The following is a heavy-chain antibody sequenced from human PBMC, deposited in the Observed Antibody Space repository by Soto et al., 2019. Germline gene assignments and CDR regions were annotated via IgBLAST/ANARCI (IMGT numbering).Heavy chain of an antibody. Sequence: GGSLRLSCAASGFTFSTYAMTWVRQAPGKGLEWVSAISGSASSTYYAGSMKGRFTISRDNSKNILYLQMNSLRAEDTAVYYYAKDPPGELFPPCFDSWGKGTLVTVPS. D-gene: IGHD3-10*01. CDR2: ISGSASST. J-gene: IGHJ5*01. CDR3: AKDPPGELFPPCFDS. CDR1: GFTFSTYA. V-gene: IGHV3-23*01.